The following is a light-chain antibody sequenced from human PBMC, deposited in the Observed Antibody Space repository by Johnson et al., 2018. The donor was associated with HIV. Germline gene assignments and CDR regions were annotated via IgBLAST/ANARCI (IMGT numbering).Light chain of an antibody. CDR3: ATWDDTLNGRYV. V-gene: IGLV1-47*01. Sequence: QSVLTQPPSVSAAPGQKVTISCSGSSSNIGNNYVSWYQMFPGTAPKLLIYRNNQRPSGVPDRFSGSKSGTSASLAISGLQAEDEADYYCATWDDTLNGRYVFGTGTKVTVL. J-gene: IGLJ1*01. CDR2: RNN. CDR1: SSNIGNNY.